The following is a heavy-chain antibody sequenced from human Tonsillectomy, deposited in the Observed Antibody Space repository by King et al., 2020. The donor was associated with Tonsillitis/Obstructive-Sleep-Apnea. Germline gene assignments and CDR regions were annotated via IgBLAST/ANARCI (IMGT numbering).Heavy chain of an antibody. Sequence: VPLQESGPGLVKPSGTLSLTCAVSGDSVSSENWWTWVRQSPGMGLEWIGEIYHGGKTNYNPSLRSRVTISIDKSKNQFSLNLRSVTAADSAVYYCARDSQFGDSWAFDYWGQGTLVTVSS. CDR3: ARDSQFGDSWAFDY. CDR1: GDSVSSENW. J-gene: IGHJ4*02. V-gene: IGHV4-4*02. D-gene: IGHD3-16*01. CDR2: IYHGGKT.